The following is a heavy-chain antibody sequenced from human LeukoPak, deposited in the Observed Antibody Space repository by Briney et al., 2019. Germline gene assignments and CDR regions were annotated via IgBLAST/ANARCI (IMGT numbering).Heavy chain of an antibody. Sequence: SETLSLTCTVSGGSVNNASYHWGWIRQPPGKGLEWIGSIYYNGSTYYSPSLKSRLTISVDTSKNHFSLRLTSVTAADTAVYYCARHYYDSSGYWSPPGDYWAQGTLVTVSS. D-gene: IGHD3-22*01. CDR3: ARHYYDSSGYWSPPGDY. CDR2: IYYNGST. CDR1: GGSVNNASYH. J-gene: IGHJ4*02. V-gene: IGHV4-39*01.